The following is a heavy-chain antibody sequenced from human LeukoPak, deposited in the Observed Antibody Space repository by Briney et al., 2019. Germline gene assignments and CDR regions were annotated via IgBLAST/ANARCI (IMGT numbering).Heavy chain of an antibody. J-gene: IGHJ3*02. CDR3: ATFYGSGKGGAFDI. CDR1: GFTVSINY. Sequence: GSLRLSCAASGFTVSINYMSWVRQAPGKGLEWVSVIYSSGGTSYADSVKGRFTISRDNSKNTLSLQMNSLRAEDTAVYYCATFYGSGKGGAFDIWGQGTMVTVSS. CDR2: IYSSGGT. D-gene: IGHD3-10*01. V-gene: IGHV3-53*01.